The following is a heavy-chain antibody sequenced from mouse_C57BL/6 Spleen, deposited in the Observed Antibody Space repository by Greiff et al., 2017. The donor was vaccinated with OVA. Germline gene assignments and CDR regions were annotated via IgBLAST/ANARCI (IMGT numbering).Heavy chain of an antibody. V-gene: IGHV6-3*01. D-gene: IGHD2-3*01. CDR3: TGGEYDGDWYFDV. CDR2: IRLKSDNYAT. Sequence: DVKLVESGGGLVQPGGSMKLSCVASGFTFSNYWMNWVRQSPEKGLEWVAQIRLKSDNYATHYAESVKGRFTISRDDSKSSVYLQMNNLRAEDTGIYYCTGGEYDGDWYFDVWGTGTTVTVSS. CDR1: GFTFSNYW. J-gene: IGHJ1*03.